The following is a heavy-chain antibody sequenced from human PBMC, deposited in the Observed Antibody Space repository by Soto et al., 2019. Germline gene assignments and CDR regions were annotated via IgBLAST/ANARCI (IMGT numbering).Heavy chain of an antibody. J-gene: IGHJ4*02. CDR2: ISYDGSNK. CDR1: GFTFSSYG. D-gene: IGHD3-3*01. Sequence: GGSLRLSCAASGFTFSSYGMHWVRQAPGKGLEWVAVISYDGSNKYYADSVKGRFTISRDNSKNTLYLQMNSLRAEDTAVYYCAKKERELDDDTIFGVVITSLPDYWGQGTLVTVSS. CDR3: AKKERELDDDTIFGVVITSLPDY. V-gene: IGHV3-30*18.